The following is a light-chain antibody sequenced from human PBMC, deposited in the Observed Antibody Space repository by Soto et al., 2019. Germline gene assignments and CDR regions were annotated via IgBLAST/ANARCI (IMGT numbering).Light chain of an antibody. CDR3: SSYASSRTLYV. V-gene: IGLV2-14*01. J-gene: IGLJ1*01. CDR1: SSDVGGYNF. CDR2: EVS. Sequence: QSALTQPASVSGSPGQSITISCTGTSSDVGGYNFVSWYQQHPGKAPEVMIYEVSSRPSGVSDRFSGSKSGNTASLTISGLQAEDEADYYCSSYASSRTLYVFGTGTKVTVL.